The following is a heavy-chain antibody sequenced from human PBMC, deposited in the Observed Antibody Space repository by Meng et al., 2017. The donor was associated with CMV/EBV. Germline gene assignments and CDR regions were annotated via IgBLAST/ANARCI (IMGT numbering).Heavy chain of an antibody. J-gene: IGHJ5*02. CDR1: GFTFMTSW. CDR2: INSDGVST. V-gene: IGHV3-74*01. D-gene: IGHD1-26*01. CDR3: ASGTLRLGFDP. Sequence: CPAAGFTFMTSWVHWVRQVPGKGLVWVSRINSDGVSTSYAGSVKGRFTISRANAKNTLSLQMNSLRAEDTAVYYCASGTLRLGFDPWGQGTLVTVSS.